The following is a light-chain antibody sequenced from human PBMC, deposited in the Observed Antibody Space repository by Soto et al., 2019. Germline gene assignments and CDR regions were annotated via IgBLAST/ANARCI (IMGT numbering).Light chain of an antibody. CDR1: SGHSIYS. Sequence: QLVLTQSPSASASLGASVKLTCTLSSGHSIYSIAWHQQQPEKGPRYLMKINSDGSHSKGDGIPDRFSSSSSGAERYLTISSLQSEDEADYYCQTWGTGIQVFGGGTKLTVL. V-gene: IGLV4-69*01. CDR3: QTWGTGIQV. J-gene: IGLJ2*01. CDR2: INSDGSH.